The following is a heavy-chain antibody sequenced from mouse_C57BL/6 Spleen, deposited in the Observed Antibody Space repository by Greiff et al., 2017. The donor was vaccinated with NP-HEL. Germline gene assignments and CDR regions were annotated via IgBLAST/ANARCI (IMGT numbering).Heavy chain of an antibody. CDR3: ARGVTGTYFDY. CDR2: ISYDGSN. D-gene: IGHD4-1*01. J-gene: IGHJ2*01. V-gene: IGHV3-6*01. Sequence: VQLKESGPGLVKPSQSLSLTCSVTGYSITSGYYWNWIRQFPGNKLEWMGYISYDGSNNYNPSLKNRISITRDTSKNQFFLKLNSVTTEDTATYYCARGVTGTYFDYWGQGTTLTVSS. CDR1: GYSITSGYY.